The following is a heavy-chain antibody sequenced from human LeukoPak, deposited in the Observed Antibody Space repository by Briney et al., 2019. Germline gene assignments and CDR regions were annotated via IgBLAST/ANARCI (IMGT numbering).Heavy chain of an antibody. V-gene: IGHV4-34*01. CDR3: ASNINHLVEAGITMVRGEKVDY. Sequence: PSETLSLTCAVYGGSFSGYYWSWIRQPPGKGLEWIGEINHSGSTNYNPSLKSRVTISVDTSKNQFSLKLSSVTAADTAVYYCASNINHLVEAGITMVRGEKVDYWGQGTLVTVSS. D-gene: IGHD3-10*01. J-gene: IGHJ4*02. CDR2: INHSGST. CDR1: GGSFSGYY.